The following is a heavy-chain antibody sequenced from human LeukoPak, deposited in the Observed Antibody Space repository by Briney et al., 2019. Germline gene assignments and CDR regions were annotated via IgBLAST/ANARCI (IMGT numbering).Heavy chain of an antibody. CDR3: AADSVYDFWSGYSPRYGMDV. D-gene: IGHD3-3*01. J-gene: IGHJ6*02. Sequence: SVKVSCKVSGFTFTSSAMQWVRQARGQRLKWRGWIVVGSGNTNYAQKFQERVTITRDMSTSTAYMELSSLRSEDTAVYYCAADSVYDFWSGYSPRYGMDVWGQGTTVTVSS. V-gene: IGHV1-58*02. CDR1: GFTFTSSA. CDR2: IVVGSGNT.